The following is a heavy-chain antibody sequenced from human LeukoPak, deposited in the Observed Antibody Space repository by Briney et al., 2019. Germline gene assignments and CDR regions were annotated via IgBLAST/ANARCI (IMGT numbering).Heavy chain of an antibody. V-gene: IGHV3-30*04. CDR2: ISYDGSNK. Sequence: GGSLRLSCAASGFTFSSYAMHWVRQAPGKGLEWVAVISYDGSNKYYADSVKGRFTISRDNSKNTLYLQMNSLRAEDTAVYYCAKDINELWSGEFWGQGTLVTVSS. D-gene: IGHD3-10*01. CDR1: GFTFSSYA. CDR3: AKDINELWSGEF. J-gene: IGHJ4*02.